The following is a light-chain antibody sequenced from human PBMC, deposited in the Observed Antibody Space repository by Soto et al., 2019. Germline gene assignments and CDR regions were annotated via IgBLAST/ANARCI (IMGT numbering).Light chain of an antibody. CDR1: QSLTSSY. CDR2: GAS. Sequence: EIVLTQSPGTLSLSPGERATLSCRASQSLTSSYLAWYQQKPGQAPRLLIYGASSRATGIPDRFSGSGSGTDFPLTISRLEPDDFALYYCHQYESSPPSYTFGQGTKLHIK. CDR3: HQYESSPPSYT. J-gene: IGKJ2*01. V-gene: IGKV3-20*01.